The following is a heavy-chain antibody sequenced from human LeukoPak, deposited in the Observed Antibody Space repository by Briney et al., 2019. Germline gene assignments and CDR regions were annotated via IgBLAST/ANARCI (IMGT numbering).Heavy chain of an antibody. V-gene: IGHV1-18*01. Sequence: GASVKVSCKASGYTFTSYGISWVRQAPGQGLEWMGWISAYNGNTNYAQKLQGRVTMTRDTSISTAYMELSRLRSDDTAVYYCARHWGSNYYYYMDVWGKGTTVTISS. CDR1: GYTFTSYG. D-gene: IGHD7-27*01. CDR2: ISAYNGNT. J-gene: IGHJ6*03. CDR3: ARHWGSNYYYYMDV.